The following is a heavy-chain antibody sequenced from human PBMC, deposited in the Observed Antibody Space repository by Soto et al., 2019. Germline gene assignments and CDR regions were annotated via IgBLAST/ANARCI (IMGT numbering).Heavy chain of an antibody. CDR3: ARGAGYYYYISCYPH. Sequence: PSETLSLTCTVSGGSISSGGYYWRWIRQHPGKGLEWIGYIYYSGSTYYNPSLKSRVTISVDTSKNQFSLKLSSVTAADTAVYYCARGAGYYYYISCYPHWLQVTLVTVSS. D-gene: IGHD3-22*01. V-gene: IGHV4-31*03. CDR1: GGSISSGGYY. CDR2: IYYSGST. J-gene: IGHJ4*02.